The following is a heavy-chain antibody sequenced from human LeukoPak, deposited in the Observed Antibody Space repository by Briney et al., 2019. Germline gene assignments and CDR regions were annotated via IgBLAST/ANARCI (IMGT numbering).Heavy chain of an antibody. CDR2: INPNSGGT. J-gene: IGHJ6*03. V-gene: IGHV1-2*02. CDR1: GYTFTGYY. D-gene: IGHD5-12*01. CDR3: ARDLKRTGYSGYDLSYYYYYMDV. Sequence: GASVKVSCKASGYTFTGYYMHWVRQAPGQGLEWMGWINPNSGGTNYAQKFQGRVTMTRDTSISTAYMELSRLRSDDTAVYYCARDLKRTGYSGYDLSYYYYYMDVWGKGTTVTVSS.